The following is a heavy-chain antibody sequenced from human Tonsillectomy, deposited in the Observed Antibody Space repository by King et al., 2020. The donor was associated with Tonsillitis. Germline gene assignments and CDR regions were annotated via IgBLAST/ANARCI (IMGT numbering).Heavy chain of an antibody. Sequence: QLQQWGAGLLKPSETLSLTCAVSGGSFTNYYWNWIRQPPGKGLEWMGEIKHSESTSYNPSLKGLFTISLDTSKNQFSLKLTSVTAADTAVYYCARADYLFWGQGTLVTVSS. V-gene: IGHV4-34*01. D-gene: IGHD3-10*01. CDR1: GGSFTNYY. CDR3: ARADYLF. J-gene: IGHJ4*02. CDR2: IKHSEST.